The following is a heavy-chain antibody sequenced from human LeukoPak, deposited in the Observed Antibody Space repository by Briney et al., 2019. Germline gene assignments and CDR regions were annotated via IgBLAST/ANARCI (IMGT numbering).Heavy chain of an antibody. CDR2: IITYNGNT. V-gene: IGHV1-18*01. D-gene: IGHD4-17*01. Sequence: GSSVKVSCKTSGYTFTSYGLSWVRQAPGQGLEWMGCIITYNGNTYYSQKLQGRVTMTTDTSTSTAYMELRSLRSVDTAVYYCAKTTVTSEEYFYYYMDVWGKGTTVTVSS. CDR1: GYTFTSYG. J-gene: IGHJ6*03. CDR3: AKTTVTSEEYFYYYMDV.